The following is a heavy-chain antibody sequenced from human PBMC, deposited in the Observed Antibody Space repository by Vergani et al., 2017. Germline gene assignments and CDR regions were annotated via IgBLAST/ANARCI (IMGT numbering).Heavy chain of an antibody. Sequence: DVQLVESGGTQVQPGGSLRLSCAASGFTFSSYSMNWVRQAPGKGLEWISYISTTSDTIYYADSVRGRFTISRDNAKNSLYLEMNSLRVEDTAVYFCARSLVAGKGGYWGQGTRVAVSS. CDR2: ISTTSDTI. D-gene: IGHD6-19*01. CDR3: ARSLVAGKGGY. J-gene: IGHJ4*02. CDR1: GFTFSSYS. V-gene: IGHV3-48*01.